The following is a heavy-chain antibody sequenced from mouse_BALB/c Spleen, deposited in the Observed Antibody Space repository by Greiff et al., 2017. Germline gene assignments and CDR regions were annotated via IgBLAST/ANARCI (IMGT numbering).Heavy chain of an antibody. CDR2: ISNGGGST. CDR1: GFTFSSYT. Sequence: EVKLQESGGGLVQPGGSLKLSCAASGFTFSSYTMSWVRQTPEKRLEWVAYISNGGGSTYYPDTVKGRFTISRDNAKNTLYLQMSSLKSEDTAMYYCARGATATGAMDYWGQGTSVTVSS. J-gene: IGHJ4*01. CDR3: ARGATATGAMDY. V-gene: IGHV5-12-2*01. D-gene: IGHD1-2*01.